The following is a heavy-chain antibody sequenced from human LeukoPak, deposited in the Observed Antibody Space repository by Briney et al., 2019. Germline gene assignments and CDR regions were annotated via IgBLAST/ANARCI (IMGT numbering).Heavy chain of an antibody. CDR3: ARTGDSSGYFDY. D-gene: IGHD3-22*01. V-gene: IGHV4-4*07. J-gene: IGHJ4*02. CDR1: GGSISSYY. Sequence: WETLSLTCTASGGSISSYYWSWIRQPAGKGLEWIARIYTSGSTNYNPSLKGRVTMSVDTSKSQFSLKLSSVTAADTAVYYCARTGDSSGYFDYWGQGTLIIVSS. CDR2: IYTSGST.